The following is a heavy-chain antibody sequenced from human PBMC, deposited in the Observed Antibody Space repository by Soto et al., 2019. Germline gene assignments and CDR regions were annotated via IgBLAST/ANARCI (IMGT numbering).Heavy chain of an antibody. J-gene: IGHJ4*02. CDR3: ATDKGDSYGYGNY. V-gene: IGHV1-58*01. CDR2: IVVGSGNT. Sequence: SVKVSCKASGFTFTNSAVQWVRQARGQRLEWIGWIVVGSGNTNYAQKFQERVTITRDMSTTTAYMELSSLRSEDTAVYYCATDKGDSYGYGNYWGKGTLVTVSS. D-gene: IGHD5-18*01. CDR1: GFTFTNSA.